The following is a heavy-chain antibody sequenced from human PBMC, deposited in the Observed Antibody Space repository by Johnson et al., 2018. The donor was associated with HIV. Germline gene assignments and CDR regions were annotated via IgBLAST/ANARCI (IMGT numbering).Heavy chain of an antibody. V-gene: IGHV3-30*03. D-gene: IGHD1-26*01. CDR3: ASGGPLSGSDECCFDV. Sequence: QEQLVESGGGVVQPGRSLRLSCAASGFTFSSYGMHWVRQAPGKGLEWVAVISYDGSNKYYADSVKGRFTVSSDNSKNTLCLQMNSLRVEDTPVSSCASGGPLSGSDECCFDVWGQGTMVTVSS. CDR2: ISYDGSNK. CDR1: GFTFSSYG. J-gene: IGHJ3*01.